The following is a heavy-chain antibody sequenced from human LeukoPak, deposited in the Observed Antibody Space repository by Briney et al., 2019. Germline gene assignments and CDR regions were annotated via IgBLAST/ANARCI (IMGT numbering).Heavy chain of an antibody. D-gene: IGHD3-3*01. Sequence: GSLRLSCAASGFTFSSYAMSWVRQPPGKGLEWIGSIYYSGSTYYNPSLKSRVTISVDTSKNQFSLKLSSVTAADTAVYYCARHRYRGIFGVVHWFDPWGQGTLVTVSS. CDR3: ARHRYRGIFGVVHWFDP. J-gene: IGHJ5*02. CDR1: GFTFSSYA. V-gene: IGHV4-39*01. CDR2: IYYSGST.